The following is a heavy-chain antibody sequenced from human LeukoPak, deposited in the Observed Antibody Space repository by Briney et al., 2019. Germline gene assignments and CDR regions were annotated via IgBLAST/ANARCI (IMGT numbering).Heavy chain of an antibody. J-gene: IGHJ3*02. Sequence: GGSLRLSCVASGFTFTKHWMSWVRQAPGKGLEWVANIKEDGSVKNYMDSVKGRFTISRDISKNTLYLQMNSLRAEDTGVYYCAKNHDSNGYHTDDAFDIWGQGTMVTVSS. CDR3: AKNHDSNGYHTDDAFDI. CDR2: IKEDGSVK. D-gene: IGHD3-22*01. CDR1: GFTFTKHW. V-gene: IGHV3-7*03.